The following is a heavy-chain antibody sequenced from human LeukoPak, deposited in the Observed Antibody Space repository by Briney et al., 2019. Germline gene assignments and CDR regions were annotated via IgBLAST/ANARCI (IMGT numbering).Heavy chain of an antibody. CDR2: IYYSGNT. J-gene: IGHJ6*03. CDR3: ARVVSSNPTYYYYMDV. D-gene: IGHD6-13*01. CDR1: GGSISSSSYY. V-gene: IGHV4-39*07. Sequence: SETLSLTCTVSGGSISSSSYYWGWIRQPPGKGLEWIGHIYYSGNTQYNPSLKSRVTISVDTSKNQFSLKLTSVTAADTAVYYCARVVSSNPTYYYYMDVWGKGTTVTVSS.